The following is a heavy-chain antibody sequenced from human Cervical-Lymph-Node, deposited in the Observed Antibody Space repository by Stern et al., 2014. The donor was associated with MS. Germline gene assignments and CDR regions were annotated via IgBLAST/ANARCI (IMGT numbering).Heavy chain of an antibody. J-gene: IGHJ4*02. Sequence: VQLVESGGGVVQPGRSLRLSCATSGFTFSRYAMNWVRPAPGKGLEWLAVISYDEKNENYADSVRGRFTISRDSSKKPLYLQMNSLRIEDTAVYYCVPGSGAFDSWGQGTLVTVSS. D-gene: IGHD3-10*01. V-gene: IGHV3-30*03. CDR1: GFTFSRYA. CDR2: ISYDEKNE. CDR3: VPGSGAFDS.